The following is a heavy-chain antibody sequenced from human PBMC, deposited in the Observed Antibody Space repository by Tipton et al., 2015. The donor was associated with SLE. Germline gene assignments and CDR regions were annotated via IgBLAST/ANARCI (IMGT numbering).Heavy chain of an antibody. J-gene: IGHJ5*02. V-gene: IGHV4-61*08. D-gene: IGHD3-10*01. Sequence: TLSLTCTLFGGSVSIRAYSWGWIRQSPGEGLEWIGSFYHSGRSKYNPFLNGRVTISVDTTKNQVSLRLSSVTAADVAVYFCVRGGLASGEDWFDTWGQGTRVSVSA. CDR3: VRGGLASGEDWFDT. CDR2: FYHSGRS. CDR1: GGSVSIRAYS.